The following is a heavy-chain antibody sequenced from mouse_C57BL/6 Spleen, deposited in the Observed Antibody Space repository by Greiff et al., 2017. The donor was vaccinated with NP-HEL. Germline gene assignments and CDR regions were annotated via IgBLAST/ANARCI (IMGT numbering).Heavy chain of an antibody. CDR1: GYAFTNYL. CDR2: INPGSGGT. Sequence: QVQLQQSGAELVRPGPSVKVSCKASGYAFTNYLIEWVKQRPGQGLEWIGVINPGSGGTNYNEKFKGKATLTADKSSSTAYMQLSSLTSEDSAVYFCARGTTVPHFDYWGQGTTLTVSS. J-gene: IGHJ2*01. D-gene: IGHD1-1*01. CDR3: ARGTTVPHFDY. V-gene: IGHV1-54*01.